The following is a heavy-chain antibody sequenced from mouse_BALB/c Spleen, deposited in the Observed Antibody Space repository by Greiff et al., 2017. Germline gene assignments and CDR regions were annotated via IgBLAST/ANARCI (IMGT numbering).Heavy chain of an antibody. V-gene: IGHV3-8*02. CDR2: ISYSGST. D-gene: IGHD2-1*01. Sequence: EVQLQQSGPSLVKPSQTLSLTCSVTGDSITSGYWNWIRKFPGNKLEYMGYISYSGSTYYNPSLKSRISITRDTSKNQYYLQLNSVTTEDTATYYCACYGNGYYYAMDYWGQGTSVTVSS. J-gene: IGHJ4*01. CDR3: ACYGNGYYYAMDY. CDR1: GDSITSGY.